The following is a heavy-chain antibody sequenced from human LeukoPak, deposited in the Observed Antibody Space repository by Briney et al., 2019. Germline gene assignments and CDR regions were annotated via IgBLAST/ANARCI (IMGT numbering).Heavy chain of an antibody. CDR1: GFPFSGAA. J-gene: IGHJ4*02. CDR3: TRDGGFDDY. Sequence: PGGSLRLSCAASGFPFSGAAIHWARQASGKGLEWVGRIRSKANNYATAYAASVNGRFTVSRDDSKSMAYLQMNSLKTEDTAVYYCTRDGGFDDYWGQGTLVTVSS. CDR2: IRSKANNYAT. D-gene: IGHD5-12*01. V-gene: IGHV3-73*01.